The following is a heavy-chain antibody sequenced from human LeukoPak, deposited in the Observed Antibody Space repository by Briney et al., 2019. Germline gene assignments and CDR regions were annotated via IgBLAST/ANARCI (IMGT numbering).Heavy chain of an antibody. D-gene: IGHD1-26*01. CDR2: IIPIFGTA. CDR3: ARDSSPTGGWFDP. J-gene: IGHJ5*02. Sequence: SVKVSCKASGGTFSSYAISWVRQAPGQGLEWMGGIIPIFGTANYAQKFQGRVTITTDESTSTAYMELSSLRSEDTAVYYCARDSSPTGGWFDPWGQGTLVTVSP. V-gene: IGHV1-69*05. CDR1: GGTFSSYA.